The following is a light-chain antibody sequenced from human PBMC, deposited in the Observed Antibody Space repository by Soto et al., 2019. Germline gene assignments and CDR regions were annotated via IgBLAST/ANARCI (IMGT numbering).Light chain of an antibody. Sequence: EIVLKQSPGTLSLSPGERAALSCRASQGVSSSYLAWYQQKPGQPPRLLIYGASSRATGIPDRFSGSGSGTDFTLTITRLEPEDFAVYYCQHYRTSFGGGTKVEIK. CDR2: GAS. CDR1: QGVSSSY. CDR3: QHYRTS. V-gene: IGKV3-20*01. J-gene: IGKJ4*01.